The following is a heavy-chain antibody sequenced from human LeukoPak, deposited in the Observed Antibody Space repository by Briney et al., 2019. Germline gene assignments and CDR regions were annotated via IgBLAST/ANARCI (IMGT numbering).Heavy chain of an antibody. V-gene: IGHV4-59*01. CDR3: ARAAADAFDV. CDR2: IYYSGST. Sequence: SETLSLTCTVSGGSISSYYWSWIRQPPGKGLEWIGYIYYSGSTNYNPSLKSRVTISVDTSKNQFSLKLSSVTAADTAVYYCARAAADAFDVWGQGTMVTVSS. J-gene: IGHJ3*01. CDR1: GGSISSYY.